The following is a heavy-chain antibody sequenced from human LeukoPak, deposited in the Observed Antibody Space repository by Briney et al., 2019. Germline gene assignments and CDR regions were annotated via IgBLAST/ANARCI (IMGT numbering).Heavy chain of an antibody. CDR3: ARVRYGSGSYLVGGYYFDY. V-gene: IGHV4-38-2*02. D-gene: IGHD3-10*01. CDR1: GYSISSGHY. CDR2: IYHSGST. Sequence: SETLSLTCTVSGYSISSGHYWGWIRQPPGKGLEWIGSIYHSGSTYYNPSLKSRVTISVDTSKNQFSLKLSSVTAADTAVYYCARVRYGSGSYLVGGYYFDYWGQGTLVTVSS. J-gene: IGHJ4*02.